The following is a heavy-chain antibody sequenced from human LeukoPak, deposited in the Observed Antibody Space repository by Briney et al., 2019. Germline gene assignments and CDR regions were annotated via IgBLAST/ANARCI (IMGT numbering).Heavy chain of an antibody. Sequence: GGSLRLSCAASGFTFSSYGMHWVRQAAGKWLEWVAVIWYDGSNKYYADSVKGRFTISRDNSKTTLYLQMDSLRAEDTAVYYCARDRSSTYFDYWAQGTPVTVSS. V-gene: IGHV3-33*01. CDR2: IWYDGSNK. D-gene: IGHD2-2*01. CDR1: GFTFSSYG. CDR3: ARDRSSTYFDY. J-gene: IGHJ4*02.